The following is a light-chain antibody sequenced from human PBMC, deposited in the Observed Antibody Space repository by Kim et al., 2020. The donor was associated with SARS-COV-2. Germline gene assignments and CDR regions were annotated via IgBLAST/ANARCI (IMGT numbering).Light chain of an antibody. CDR3: QAWDSSALWL. V-gene: IGLV3-1*01. CDR1: KLGDKY. CDR2: QDN. J-gene: IGLJ3*02. Sequence: SYELTQPPSVSVSPGQTASITCSGHKLGDKYACWYQQKPGQSPVVVIYQDNKRPSGIPERFSGSNSGNTATLTISGTQAMDEADYYCQAWDSSALWLFGG.